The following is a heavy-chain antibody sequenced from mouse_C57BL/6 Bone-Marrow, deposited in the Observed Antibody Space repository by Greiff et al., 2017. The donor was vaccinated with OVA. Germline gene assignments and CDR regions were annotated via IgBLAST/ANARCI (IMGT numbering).Heavy chain of an antibody. V-gene: IGHV5-6*02. CDR2: ISSGGSYT. J-gene: IGHJ4*01. Sequence: DVMLVESGGDLVKPGGSLKLSCAASGFTFSSYGMSWVRQTPDKRLEWVATISSGGSYTYYPDSVKGRFTISRDNATNTPYLQRSSLKSEDTARYYCARSYYNGSSEAMDYWGQGTSVTVSS. CDR1: GFTFSSYG. D-gene: IGHD1-1*01. CDR3: ARSYYNGSSEAMDY.